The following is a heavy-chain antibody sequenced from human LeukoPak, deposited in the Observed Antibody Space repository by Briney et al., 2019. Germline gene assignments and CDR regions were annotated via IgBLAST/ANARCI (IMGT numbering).Heavy chain of an antibody. J-gene: IGHJ4*02. V-gene: IGHV3-30*02. CDR2: IRYDGSNK. CDR1: GFTFSGYG. D-gene: IGHD3-9*01. Sequence: GGSLRLSCAASGFTFSGYGMHWVRQAPGKGLEWVAFIRYDGSNKYYADSVKGRFTISRDNSKNTLYLQMNSLRAEDTAVYYCAKDRGITIFWDFDYWGQGTLVTVSS. CDR3: AKDRGITIFWDFDY.